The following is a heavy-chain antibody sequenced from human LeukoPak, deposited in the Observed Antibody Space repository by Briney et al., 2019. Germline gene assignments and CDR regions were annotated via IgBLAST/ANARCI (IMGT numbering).Heavy chain of an antibody. CDR2: IYPDDSDM. Sequence: GESLKISCQVSGYTFTSFWIAWVRQMPGKGLEWMGIIYPDDSDMRYSPSFQGQVTFSVDTSIDTAYLQWTSLKASDTAMYFCARHGPDLSIDYWGQGTLVTVSS. V-gene: IGHV5-51*01. CDR3: ARHGPDLSIDY. CDR1: GYTFTSFW. J-gene: IGHJ4*02.